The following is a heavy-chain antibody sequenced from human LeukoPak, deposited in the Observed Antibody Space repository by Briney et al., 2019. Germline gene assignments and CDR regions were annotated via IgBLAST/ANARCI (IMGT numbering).Heavy chain of an antibody. CDR1: GFTITNYA. CDR3: TKAPLMSCTGAFCYPFDS. CDR2: NVGSRPDT. D-gene: IGHD2-8*02. J-gene: IGHJ4*02. V-gene: IGHV3-23*01. Sequence: GGSLRLSCAAAGFTITNYAMCWVRPPAGKGLEWVSANVGSRPDTYHADSVKGRITVSRDNSRNTLYLQMNNLRIEDSALYYCTKAPLMSCTGAFCYPFDSWGQGVLVTVSS.